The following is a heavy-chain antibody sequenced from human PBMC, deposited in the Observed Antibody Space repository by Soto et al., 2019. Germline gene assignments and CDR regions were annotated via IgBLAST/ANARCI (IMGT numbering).Heavy chain of an antibody. CDR3: AKDGSRYSHNPYYYYGMDV. Sequence: EVQLVESGGVVAQPGGSLRLSCAASGFTFDDYTMHWVRQAPGKGLEWVSLISWDGGSTYYADSVKGRFTISRDNSKISLYLQMNSLRTDDTALYYCAKDGSRYSHNPYYYYGMDVRGQGTMVTDS. CDR1: GFTFDDYT. J-gene: IGHJ6*02. V-gene: IGHV3-43*01. D-gene: IGHD3-3*01. CDR2: ISWDGGST.